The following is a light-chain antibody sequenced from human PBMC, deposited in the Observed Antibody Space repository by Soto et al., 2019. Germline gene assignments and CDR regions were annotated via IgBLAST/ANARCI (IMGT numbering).Light chain of an antibody. V-gene: IGLV2-14*03. CDR3: NSYRTVSTYV. Sequence: QSALTQPASVSGSPGQSITISCTGTSSDIGGYNFVSWYQHHPGKAPKLLIHDVSNRPSGVSSRFSGSKSGNTASLTISGLQAEDEADHYCNSYRTVSTYVFGTGTKVTVL. CDR1: SSDIGGYNF. J-gene: IGLJ1*01. CDR2: DVS.